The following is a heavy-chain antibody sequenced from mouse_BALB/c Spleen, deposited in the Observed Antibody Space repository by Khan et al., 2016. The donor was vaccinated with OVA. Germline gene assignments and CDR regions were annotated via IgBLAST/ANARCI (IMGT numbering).Heavy chain of an antibody. J-gene: IGHJ2*01. V-gene: IGHV2-2*02. CDR2: IWSGGIT. Sequence: QVQLKQSGPGLVQPSQSLSITCTVSGFSLTNYGVHWVRQSPGKGLEWLGVIWSGGITDYNETFISRLSISKDISKSQVFFTMNSLQPNDTAIYYCAKNRNGYFDYWGQGTTLTVSS. CDR3: AKNRNGYFDY. CDR1: GFSLTNYG.